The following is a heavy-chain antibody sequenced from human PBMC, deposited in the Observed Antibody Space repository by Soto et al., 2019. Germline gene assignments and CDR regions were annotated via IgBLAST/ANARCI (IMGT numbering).Heavy chain of an antibody. D-gene: IGHD1-26*01. CDR2: TNTGGTT. CDR1: GFTGNSNY. CDR3: AKGDGFILAV. V-gene: IGHV3-53*02. Sequence: EVQVLATGGGLIQPGGSLRLSCAASGFTGNSNYMSWVRQAPGEGLQWVPITNTGGTTYYADSVKGRFTVSRDNSKNTLYLQMNSLRAEDTAVYYCAKGDGFILAVWGQGTTVSVSS. J-gene: IGHJ6*02.